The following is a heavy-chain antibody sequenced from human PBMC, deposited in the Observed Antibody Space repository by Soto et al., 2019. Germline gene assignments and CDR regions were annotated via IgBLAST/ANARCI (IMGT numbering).Heavy chain of an antibody. V-gene: IGHV1-69*13. Sequence: ASVKVSCKASGGTFSSYAISWVRQAPGQGLEWMGGIIPIFGTANYAQKFQGRVTITADESTSTAYMELSSLRCEDTAVDGCAREGANKARVRDNGLDPGAREPWSPSPQ. J-gene: IGHJ5*02. CDR1: GGTFSSYA. CDR3: AREGANKARVRDNGLDP. CDR2: IIPIFGTA. D-gene: IGHD5-18*01.